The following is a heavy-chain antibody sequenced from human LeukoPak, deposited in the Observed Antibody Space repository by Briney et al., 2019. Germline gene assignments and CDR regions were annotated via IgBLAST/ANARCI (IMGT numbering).Heavy chain of an antibody. CDR1: GGSISSGGYY. CDR3: ARDGHSSGWYFQH. J-gene: IGHJ1*01. D-gene: IGHD6-19*01. Sequence: SETLSLTCTVSGGSISSGGYYWSWIRQHPGKGLEWIGYIYYSGSTYYNPSLKSRVTISVDTSKNQFSLKLSSVTAADTAVYYCARDGHSSGWYFQHWGQGTLVTVSS. CDR2: IYYSGST. V-gene: IGHV4-61*08.